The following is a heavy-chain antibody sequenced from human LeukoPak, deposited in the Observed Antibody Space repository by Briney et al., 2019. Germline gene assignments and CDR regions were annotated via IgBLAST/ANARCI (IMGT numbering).Heavy chain of an antibody. CDR2: INPNSGGT. V-gene: IGHV1-2*02. CDR1: GYTFTGYY. D-gene: IGHD3-10*01. J-gene: IGHJ6*03. Sequence: GASVKVSCKASGYTFTGYYMHWVGQAPGQGLDGMGWINPNSGGTNYAQKFQGRVTMTRDTSISTAYMELSRLRSDDTAVYYCARGYREDYYGSGNYYYYYMDVWGKGTTVTVSS. CDR3: ARGYREDYYGSGNYYYYYMDV.